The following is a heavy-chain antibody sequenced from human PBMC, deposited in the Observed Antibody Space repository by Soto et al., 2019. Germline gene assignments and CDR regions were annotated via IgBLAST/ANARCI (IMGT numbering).Heavy chain of an antibody. CDR3: ARGQYYGSGSYLGYYYGMDV. J-gene: IGHJ6*02. D-gene: IGHD3-10*01. Sequence: SETLSLTCAVYGGSFSGYYWSWIRQPPGKGLEWIGEINHSGSTNYNPSLKSRVTISVDTSKNQFSLKLSSVTAADTAVYYCARGQYYGSGSYLGYYYGMDVWGQGTTVTVSS. V-gene: IGHV4-34*01. CDR1: GGSFSGYY. CDR2: INHSGST.